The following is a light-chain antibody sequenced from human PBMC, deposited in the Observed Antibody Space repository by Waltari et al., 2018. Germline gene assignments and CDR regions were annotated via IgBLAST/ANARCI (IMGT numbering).Light chain of an antibody. V-gene: IGLV3-21*01. J-gene: IGLJ2*01. CDR3: QVWESSGDQRI. CDR1: KIGSKS. Sequence: SYVVTQPPSLSVAPGDTARITCGGTKIGSKSVHWYQQRAGQAPVLVIYNDSDRPSGIPERFSGSNSANTAILTISRVEAGDEADYYCQVWESSGDQRIFGGGTTLSVL. CDR2: NDS.